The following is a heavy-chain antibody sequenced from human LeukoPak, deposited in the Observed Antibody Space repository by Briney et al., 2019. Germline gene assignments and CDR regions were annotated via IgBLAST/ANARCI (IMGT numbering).Heavy chain of an antibody. CDR1: GGSISSYY. CDR2: IYTSGST. D-gene: IGHD6-13*01. Sequence: SETLSLTCTVSGGSISSYYWSWIRQPAGKGLEWIGRIYTSGSTNYNPSHKSRVTMSVDTSKNQFSLKLSSVTAADTAVYYCARDLFGYSSSWSEEGFEYYYYMDVWGKGTTVTISS. J-gene: IGHJ6*03. V-gene: IGHV4-4*07. CDR3: ARDLFGYSSSWSEEGFEYYYYMDV.